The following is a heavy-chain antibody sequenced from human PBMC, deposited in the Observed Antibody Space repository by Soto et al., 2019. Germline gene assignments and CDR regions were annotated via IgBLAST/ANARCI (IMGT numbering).Heavy chain of an antibody. J-gene: IGHJ4*02. V-gene: IGHV3-33*01. D-gene: IGHD2-15*01. CDR3: ARYCSGGSCYSGVGY. Sequence: QVQLVESGGGVVQPGRSLRLSCAASGFTFSSYGMHWVRQAPGKGLEWVAVIWYDGSNKHYADPVKGRFSISRDNSKNTLYLQMNSLRAEDTAVYYCARYCSGGSCYSGVGYWGQGTLVTVSS. CDR2: IWYDGSNK. CDR1: GFTFSSYG.